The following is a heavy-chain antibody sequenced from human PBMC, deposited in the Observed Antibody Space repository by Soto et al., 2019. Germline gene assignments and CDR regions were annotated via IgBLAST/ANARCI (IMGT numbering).Heavy chain of an antibody. CDR2: IYYSGST. CDR3: ARDGDTVTHYYYDY. J-gene: IGHJ4*02. D-gene: IGHD4-17*01. Sequence: QVQLQESGPGRVQPSQTLSLTCTVSGGSISSGGYYWSWIRQHPGKGLEWIGYIYYSGSTYYNPSLKSRVTISVDTSKNQFSLKLSSVTAADTAVYYWARDGDTVTHYYYDYWGQGILVTVSS. CDR1: GGSISSGGYY. V-gene: IGHV4-31*03.